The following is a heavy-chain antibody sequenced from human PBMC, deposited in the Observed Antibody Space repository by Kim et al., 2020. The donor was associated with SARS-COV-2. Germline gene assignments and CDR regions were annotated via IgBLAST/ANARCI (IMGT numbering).Heavy chain of an antibody. V-gene: IGHV2-5*02. J-gene: IGHJ4*02. Sequence: SGPTLVNPTQTLTLTCTFSGFLLSASGVGVGWIRQPPGKALEWLALIYWDDDKRYSPSLKSRLTITKDISKNQVVLTMTNMDPVDTATYYCAHSRIMVRGVNPFDFWGQGTLVTVSS. CDR3: AHSRIMVRGVNPFDF. D-gene: IGHD3-10*01. CDR1: GFLLSASGVG. CDR2: IYWDDDK.